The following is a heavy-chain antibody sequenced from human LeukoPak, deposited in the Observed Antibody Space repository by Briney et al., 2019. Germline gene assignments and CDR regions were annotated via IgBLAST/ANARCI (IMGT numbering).Heavy chain of an antibody. J-gene: IGHJ4*02. V-gene: IGHV3-64*01. CDR3: ARREGANFDY. CDR2: ISGNGGST. Sequence: PGGSLRLSCTASGFTFSTYTMHWVRQAPGKGLEYVSAISGNGGSTYYANSVKGRFTISRDNSKNTLYLQMGSLRAEDMAVYYCARREGANFDYWGQGTLVTASS. CDR1: GFTFSTYT. D-gene: IGHD1-26*01.